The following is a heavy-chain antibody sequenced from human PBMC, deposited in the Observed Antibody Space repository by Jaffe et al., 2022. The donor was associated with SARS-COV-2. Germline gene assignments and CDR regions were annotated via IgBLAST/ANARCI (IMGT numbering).Heavy chain of an antibody. CDR3: ARGGSGGSYYFDS. CDR1: GFTFSDFT. Sequence: EVQLAESGGGLVKPGGSLRLSCVASGFTFSDFTMNWVRQAPGKGLEWVASISSVSSYMYYGDSLKGRFTISRDNAKSSLYLQMDSLRVEDTSVYFCARGGSGGSYYFDSWGQGTLLIVSS. D-gene: IGHD1-26*01. CDR2: ISSVSSYM. J-gene: IGHJ4*02. V-gene: IGHV3-21*06.